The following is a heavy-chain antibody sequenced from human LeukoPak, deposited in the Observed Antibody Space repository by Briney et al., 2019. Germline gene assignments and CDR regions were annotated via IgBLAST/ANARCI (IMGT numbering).Heavy chain of an antibody. V-gene: IGHV3-30-3*01. J-gene: IGHJ4*02. Sequence: GGSLRLSCAASGFTFSSYAMHWVRQAPGKGLEWVAVISYDGSNKYYADPVKGRFTISRDNSKNTLYLQMNSLRAEDTAVYYCARDHSGSPDYWGQGTLVTVSS. CDR2: ISYDGSNK. CDR3: ARDHSGSPDY. D-gene: IGHD1-26*01. CDR1: GFTFSSYA.